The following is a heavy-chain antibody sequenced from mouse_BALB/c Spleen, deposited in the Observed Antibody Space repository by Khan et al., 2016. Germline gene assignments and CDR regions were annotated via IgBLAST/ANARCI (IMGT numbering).Heavy chain of an antibody. D-gene: IGHD1-1*01. J-gene: IGHJ1*01. CDR3: ARRTTVEWYSDV. Sequence: QVQLQQSGAELAKPGASVKMSCKASGYTFTSYWMHWVKQRPGQGLEWIGYINPSTGYTEYNQTFKDKATLTADKSSSSAYMQLRSLTSEDSAVYYCARRTTVEWYSDVWGAGTTVTVSA. V-gene: IGHV1-7*01. CDR1: GYTFTSYW. CDR2: INPSTGYT.